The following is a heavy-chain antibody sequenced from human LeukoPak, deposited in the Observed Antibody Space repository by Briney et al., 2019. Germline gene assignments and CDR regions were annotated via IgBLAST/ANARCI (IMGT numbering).Heavy chain of an antibody. J-gene: IGHJ6*03. CDR2: ISGSAGST. CDR1: GFTFSTYA. CDR3: AKTGFWSGYYSVDYYYYMDV. D-gene: IGHD3-3*01. V-gene: IGHV3-23*01. Sequence: GGSLRLSCAASGFTFSTYAMSWVRQAPGKGLDWVSSISGSAGSTYYADSVKGRFTISRDNSKNTLYLQMNSLRAEDTAVYYCAKTGFWSGYYSVDYYYYMDVWGKGTTVTVSS.